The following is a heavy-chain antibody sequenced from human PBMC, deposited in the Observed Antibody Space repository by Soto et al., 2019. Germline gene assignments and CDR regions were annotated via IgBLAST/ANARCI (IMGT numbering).Heavy chain of an antibody. CDR1: GGSISSGDYY. CDR3: ARKGIDVWSGYYEVRHYYNGMDV. D-gene: IGHD3-3*01. J-gene: IGHJ6*02. V-gene: IGHV4-30-4*01. Sequence: QVQLQESGPGLVKPSQTLSLTCTVSGGSISSGDYYWSWIRQPPGKGLEWIGYIYYSGSTYYNPSLKSRGTISVDTSKKQVSLKLSAVTAANTAVYYCARKGIDVWSGYYEVRHYYNGMDVCGQGTTVTVSS. CDR2: IYYSGST.